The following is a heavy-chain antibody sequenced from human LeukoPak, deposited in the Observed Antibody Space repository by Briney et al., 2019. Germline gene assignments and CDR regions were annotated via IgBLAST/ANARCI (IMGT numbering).Heavy chain of an antibody. CDR1: GYTFTGYY. CDR3: ARANIVATGWGWKNYDAFDI. D-gene: IGHD5-12*01. J-gene: IGHJ3*02. CDR2: INPNSGGT. Sequence: GASVKVSCKASGYTFTGYYMHWVRQVPGQGLEWMGWINPNSGGTNYAQKFQGWVTMTRDTSISTAYMELSRLRSDDTAVYYCARANIVATGWGWKNYDAFDIWGQGTMVTVSS. V-gene: IGHV1-2*04.